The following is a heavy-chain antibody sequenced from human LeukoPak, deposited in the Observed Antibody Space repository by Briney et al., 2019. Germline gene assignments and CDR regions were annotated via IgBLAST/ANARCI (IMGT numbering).Heavy chain of an antibody. Sequence: VASVKVSYKASGYTFTSYGISWVRQAPGQGLEWMGWISAYNGNTNYAQKLQGRVTMTTDTSTSTAYMELRSLRSDDTAVYYCATSARPYYYYGMDVWGQGTTVTVSS. CDR2: ISAYNGNT. CDR1: GYTFTSYG. CDR3: ATSARPYYYYGMDV. D-gene: IGHD6-6*01. J-gene: IGHJ6*02. V-gene: IGHV1-18*01.